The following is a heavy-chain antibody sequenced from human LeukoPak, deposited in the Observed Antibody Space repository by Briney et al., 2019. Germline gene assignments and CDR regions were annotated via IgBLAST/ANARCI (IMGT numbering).Heavy chain of an antibody. CDR1: GFTFDDYA. V-gene: IGHV3-9*01. CDR3: ATLRYFDRRAFDI. CDR2: ISWNSGSI. Sequence: PGGSLRLSCAASGFTFDDYAMHWVRQAPGKGLEWVSGISWNSGSIGYADSVKGRFTISRDNAKNSLYLQMNSLRAEDTALYYCATLRYFDRRAFDIWGQGTMVTVSS. D-gene: IGHD3-9*01. J-gene: IGHJ3*02.